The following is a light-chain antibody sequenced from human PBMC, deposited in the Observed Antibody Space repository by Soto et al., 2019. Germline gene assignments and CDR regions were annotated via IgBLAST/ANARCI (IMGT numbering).Light chain of an antibody. V-gene: IGLV1-44*01. J-gene: IGLJ2*01. CDR3: ATWDDSLNGPV. CDR2: RDN. CDR1: SSNIGYST. Sequence: QSVLTQSPSASGTPGQRVTISCYGSSSNIGYSTVNWYQQVPGTAPKLLIYRDNQRPSGVPDRFSGSKSGTSASLAISGLQSEDEAVYYCATWDDSLNGPVFGGGTKLTVL.